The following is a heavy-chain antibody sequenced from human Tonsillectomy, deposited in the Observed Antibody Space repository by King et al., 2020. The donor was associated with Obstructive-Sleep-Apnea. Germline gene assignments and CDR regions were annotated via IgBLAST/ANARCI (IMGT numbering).Heavy chain of an antibody. V-gene: IGHV3-30*18. CDR2: IYIDGSNK. CDR3: AKFPGGSRYYYYGMDV. CDR1: GFIFSNYG. Sequence: VQLVESGGGVVQPGRSLRISCAASGFIFSNYGMHWVRQAPGKGLEVVAVIYIDGSNKYFSECVKGRFTISRDNSKNTLYLQIDSLRAEDTAVYYCAKFPGGSRYYYYGMDVWGQGTTVTVSS. D-gene: IGHD3-10*01. J-gene: IGHJ6*02.